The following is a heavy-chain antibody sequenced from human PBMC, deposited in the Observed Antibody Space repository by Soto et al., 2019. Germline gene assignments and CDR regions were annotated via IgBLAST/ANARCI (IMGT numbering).Heavy chain of an antibody. D-gene: IGHD3-16*01. J-gene: IGHJ4*02. Sequence: GASVKVSCKASGHTFSGYYVHWVRQAPGQGLEWMGWVNPNSGGTHYAQKFQGRVSMTRDTSLSAVYMELRSLRPDDMAVYFCASDLVRDDFTVKTGEFGRIWGQGTLVTVSS. CDR2: VNPNSGGT. CDR1: GHTFSGYY. V-gene: IGHV1-2*02. CDR3: ASDLVRDDFTVKTGEFGRI.